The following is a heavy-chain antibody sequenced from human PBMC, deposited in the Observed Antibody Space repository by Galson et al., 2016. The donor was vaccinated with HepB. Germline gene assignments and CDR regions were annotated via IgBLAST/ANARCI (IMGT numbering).Heavy chain of an antibody. J-gene: IGHJ4*02. CDR2: ISWNSGST. D-gene: IGHD6-19*01. Sequence: SLRLSCAASGFSFDDYAMHWVRQAPGKGLEWVSGISWNSGSTVYADSVRGRFTISRDNAKNSLYLEMNSLTPEDTALYYCAKVPDWGQWLGTFDYWGQGALVTVSS. CDR1: GFSFDDYA. CDR3: AKVPDWGQWLGTFDY. V-gene: IGHV3-9*01.